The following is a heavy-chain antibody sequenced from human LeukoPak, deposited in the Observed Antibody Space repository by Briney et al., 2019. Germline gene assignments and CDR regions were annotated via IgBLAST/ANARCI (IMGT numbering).Heavy chain of an antibody. D-gene: IGHD2-21*02. V-gene: IGHV5-51*01. CDR3: ARLAYCGGDCYFDYFDY. Sequence: GESLKISCKGSGYSFTSYWIGWVRQMPGKGLEWMGIIYPSDSDTRYSPSFQGQVTISADKSISTAYLQWSSLKASDTAMYYCARLAYCGGDCYFDYFDYWGQGTLVTVSS. J-gene: IGHJ4*02. CDR2: IYPSDSDT. CDR1: GYSFTSYW.